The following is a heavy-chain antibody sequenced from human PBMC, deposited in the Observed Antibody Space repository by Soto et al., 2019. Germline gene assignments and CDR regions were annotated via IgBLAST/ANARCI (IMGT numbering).Heavy chain of an antibody. D-gene: IGHD5-18*01. Sequence: GGSLRLSCAASGFTFSSYAMHWVRQAPGKGLEWVAVISYDGSNKYYADSVKGRFTISRDNSKNTLYLQMNSLRAEDTAVYYCAREDTAMASFDYWGQGTLVTVSS. CDR1: GFTFSSYA. V-gene: IGHV3-30-3*01. CDR3: AREDTAMASFDY. J-gene: IGHJ4*02. CDR2: ISYDGSNK.